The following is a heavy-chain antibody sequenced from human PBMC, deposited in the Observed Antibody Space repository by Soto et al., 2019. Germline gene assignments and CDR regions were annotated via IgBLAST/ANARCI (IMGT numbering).Heavy chain of an antibody. CDR1: GGSISSGDYY. V-gene: IGHV4-30-4*02. J-gene: IGHJ4*02. CDR2: IYYSGST. Sequence: SETLSLTCTVSGGSISSGDYYWSWIRQPPGKGLEWIGYIYYSGSTYYNPSLKSRVTISVDTSKNQFSLKLSSVTAADTAVYYCARAGDSSTYDYWGQGTLVTVSS. D-gene: IGHD6-13*01. CDR3: ARAGDSSTYDY.